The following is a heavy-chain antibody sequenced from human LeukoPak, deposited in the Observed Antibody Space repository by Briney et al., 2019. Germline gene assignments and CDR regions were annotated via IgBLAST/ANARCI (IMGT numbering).Heavy chain of an antibody. Sequence: GASVKVSCKASGYTFTSYGISWVRQAPGQGLEWMGRINPNSGGTNYAQKFQGRVTMTRDTSISTAYMELSRLRSDDTAVYYCAREGQTARDNAFDIWGQGTMVTVSS. CDR3: AREGQTARDNAFDI. V-gene: IGHV1-2*06. D-gene: IGHD3-9*01. J-gene: IGHJ3*02. CDR2: INPNSGGT. CDR1: GYTFTSYG.